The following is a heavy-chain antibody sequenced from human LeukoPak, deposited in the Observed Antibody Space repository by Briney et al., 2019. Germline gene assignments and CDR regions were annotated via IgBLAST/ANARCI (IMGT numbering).Heavy chain of an antibody. D-gene: IGHD6-13*01. V-gene: IGHV3-30*18. CDR2: KSYDGSNK. Sequence: GGSLRLSCAASGFTFSSHGMHWVHQAPGKGLEWVAVKSYDGSNKYYADSVKGRFTISRDNSKNTLYLQMNSLRAEDTAVYYCANFIAAAGNDYWGQGTLVTVSS. J-gene: IGHJ4*02. CDR3: ANFIAAAGNDY. CDR1: GFTFSSHG.